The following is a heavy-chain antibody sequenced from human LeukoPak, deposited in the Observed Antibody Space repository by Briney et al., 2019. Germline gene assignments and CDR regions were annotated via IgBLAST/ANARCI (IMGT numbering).Heavy chain of an antibody. J-gene: IGHJ4*02. CDR2: IGHDESNK. CDR1: GFTFTTYG. Sequence: GGSLRLSCAASGFTFTTYGMHWVRQAPGKGLEWVAYIGHDESNKYYADSVKGRFTISRDNSKNTLYLQMNSLRAEDTALYYCAKDRSCTNDICHGDFDYWGQGTLVTVSS. CDR3: AKDRSCTNDICHGDFDY. D-gene: IGHD2-8*01. V-gene: IGHV3-30*02.